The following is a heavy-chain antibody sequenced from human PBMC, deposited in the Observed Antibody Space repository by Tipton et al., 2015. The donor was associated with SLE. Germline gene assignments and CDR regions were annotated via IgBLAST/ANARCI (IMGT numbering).Heavy chain of an antibody. V-gene: IGHV4-61*08. J-gene: IGHJ4*02. CDR2: IYFSGSA. CDR1: GDSISNGDDY. CDR3: AKDYNHDNADYN. Sequence: TLSLTCTVSGDSISNGDDYWSWIRQPPGKGLEWIGYIYFSGSANYNPSLKSRVTISLDTSKNQFSLKLSSVTVADTAVYYCAKDYNHDNADYNWGQGTLVIVSS. D-gene: IGHD4-17*01.